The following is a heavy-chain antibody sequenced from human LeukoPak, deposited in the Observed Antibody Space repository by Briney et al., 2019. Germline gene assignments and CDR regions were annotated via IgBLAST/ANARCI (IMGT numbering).Heavy chain of an antibody. CDR3: AKDREYYDFWSGYYDAFDI. D-gene: IGHD3-3*01. V-gene: IGHV3-30*02. CDR2: IRYDGSNK. Sequence: PGGSLTLSCAASGFTFSSYGMHWVCQAPGKGLEWVAFIRYDGSNKYYADSVKGRFTISRDNSKNTLYLQMNSLRAEDTAVYYCAKDREYYDFWSGYYDAFDIWGQGTMVTVSS. J-gene: IGHJ3*02. CDR1: GFTFSSYG.